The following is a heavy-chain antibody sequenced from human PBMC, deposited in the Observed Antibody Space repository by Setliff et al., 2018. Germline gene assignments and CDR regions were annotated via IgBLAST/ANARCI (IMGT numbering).Heavy chain of an antibody. D-gene: IGHD6-19*01. Sequence: SSETLSLTCSVSGDSIFDNYWSWIRQSPGRGLEWIAYISYTGSTNYNPSLKSRVTISVDTSKNQFSLKLNSVTAADTAVYYCARRRSSGWTNNWFDPWGQGTLVTVSS. J-gene: IGHJ5*02. CDR2: ISYTGST. CDR1: GDSIFDNY. V-gene: IGHV4-59*08. CDR3: ARRRSSGWTNNWFDP.